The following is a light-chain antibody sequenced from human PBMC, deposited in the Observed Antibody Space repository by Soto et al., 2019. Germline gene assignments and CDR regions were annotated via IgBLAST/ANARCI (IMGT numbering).Light chain of an antibody. J-gene: IGLJ2*01. Sequence: SVLTQPASVSGSPGQSITISCTGTSSDVGGYQYVSWYQQHPGKAPKLMIYDVTWRPSGVSNRFSGSKSGNTASLTISGLQSEDEADYYCSSYTSSATVLFGGGTKVTVL. CDR3: SSYTSSATVL. CDR1: SSDVGGYQY. V-gene: IGLV2-14*01. CDR2: DVT.